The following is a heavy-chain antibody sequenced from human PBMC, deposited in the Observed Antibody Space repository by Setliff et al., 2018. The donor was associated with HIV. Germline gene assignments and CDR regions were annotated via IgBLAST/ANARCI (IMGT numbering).Heavy chain of an antibody. CDR3: ARFPVLGGMDV. CDR1: GYIFTDYY. CDR2: MNPNSGNT. J-gene: IGHJ6*02. D-gene: IGHD1-20*01. Sequence: GASVKVSCKASGYIFTDYYLHWVRQAPAQGLEWMGWMNPNSGNTGYAQKFQGRVTMTRNTSISTAYMELSSLRSEDTAVYYCARFPVLGGMDVWGQGTTVTVSS. V-gene: IGHV1-8*02.